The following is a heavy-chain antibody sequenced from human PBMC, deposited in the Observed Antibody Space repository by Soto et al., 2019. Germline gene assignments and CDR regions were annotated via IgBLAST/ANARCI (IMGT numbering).Heavy chain of an antibody. Sequence: GGSLRLSCAASGFTFSSYGMHWVRQAPGKGLEWVAVIWYDGSNKYYADYVKGRFTISRDNSKNTLYLQMNSLRAEDTAVYYCASDILTGLNAFDIWGQGTMVTVSS. D-gene: IGHD3-9*01. CDR2: IWYDGSNK. V-gene: IGHV3-33*01. CDR1: GFTFSSYG. CDR3: ASDILTGLNAFDI. J-gene: IGHJ3*02.